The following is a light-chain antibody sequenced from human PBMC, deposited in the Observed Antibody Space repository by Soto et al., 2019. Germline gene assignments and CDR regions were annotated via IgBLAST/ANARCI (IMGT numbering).Light chain of an antibody. V-gene: IGKV2-28*01. CDR1: QSLLHSNGYIY. Sequence: DLVMTQSPLSLPVTPGEPASISCRSSQSLLHSNGYIYLDWYLQKPGQSPQLLIYLVSNRASGVPDRFSASRSGTDFALKISRVEAEDVGIYYCMQARQPPITFGQGTRLEMK. CDR3: MQARQPPIT. CDR2: LVS. J-gene: IGKJ5*01.